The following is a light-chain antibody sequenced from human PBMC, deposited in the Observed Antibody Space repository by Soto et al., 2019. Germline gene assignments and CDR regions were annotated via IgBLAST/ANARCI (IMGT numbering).Light chain of an antibody. J-gene: IGKJ5*01. CDR1: QSVSSN. Sequence: EIVLTQSPGTLSLSPGERVTLSCRASQSVSSNLAWYQQKPGQAPRLLIYGASTRATGIPARFSGSGSGTAFTLTISSLQSEDFAVYYCQQYNNWPPITFGQGTRLEIK. CDR3: QQYNNWPPIT. V-gene: IGKV3-15*01. CDR2: GAS.